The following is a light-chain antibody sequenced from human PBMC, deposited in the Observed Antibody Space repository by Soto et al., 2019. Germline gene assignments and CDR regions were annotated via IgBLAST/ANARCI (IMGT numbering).Light chain of an antibody. CDR3: AAWDDSLVV. Sequence: QSVLTQPPSASGTPGQTVTISCSGSSSNIGSAYIYWYQHLPGTAPKLLIYRNNQRPSWVPDRFSASKSGTSASLAIGGLRSEDDADYYCAAWDDSLVVFGGGTKVTVL. V-gene: IGLV1-47*01. CDR2: RNN. CDR1: SSNIGSAY. J-gene: IGLJ2*01.